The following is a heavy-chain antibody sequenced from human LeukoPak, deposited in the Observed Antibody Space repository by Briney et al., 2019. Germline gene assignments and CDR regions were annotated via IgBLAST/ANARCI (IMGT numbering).Heavy chain of an antibody. D-gene: IGHD5-18*01. J-gene: IGHJ4*02. CDR2: INHSGST. V-gene: IGHV4-34*01. Sequence: PSETLSLTCAVHGGSFSGYYWSWIRQPPGKGLEWIGEINHSGSTNYNPSLKSRVTISVDTSKNQFSLRLSSVTAADTAVYYCASKETAMGHFDYWGQGTLVTVSS. CDR3: ASKETAMGHFDY. CDR1: GGSFSGYY.